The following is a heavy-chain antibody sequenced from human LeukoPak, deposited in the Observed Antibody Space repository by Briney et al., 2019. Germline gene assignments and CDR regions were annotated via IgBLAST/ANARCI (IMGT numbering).Heavy chain of an antibody. CDR3: ARHGGSGTFPLDN. V-gene: IGHV4-59*08. D-gene: IGHD3-10*01. CDR2: SAHDEQT. J-gene: IGHJ4*02. CDR1: GRSISGVS. Sequence: PSETLSLTCSVSGRSISGVSWSWIRQTPGRGLEWLGYSAHDEQTSYNPSLRSRITVSADTSKNQISLKLRSVTAADTAIYYCARHGGSGTFPLDNWGQGILVTVSS.